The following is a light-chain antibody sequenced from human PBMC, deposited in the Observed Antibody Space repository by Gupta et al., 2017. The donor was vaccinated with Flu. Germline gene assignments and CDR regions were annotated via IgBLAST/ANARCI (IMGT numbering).Light chain of an antibody. J-gene: IGKJ1*01. CDR1: QSIGAS. CDR2: DAS. Sequence: VLTQSPASLSLSPGERATLSCRASQSIGASLAWYRQKPGQPPRLLIYDASSRPTGIPARFSGSGSGTDFTLTISSLEPEDFAVYYCQHRSVGPPGETFGQGTKVEIK. CDR3: QHRSVGPPGET. V-gene: IGKV3-11*01.